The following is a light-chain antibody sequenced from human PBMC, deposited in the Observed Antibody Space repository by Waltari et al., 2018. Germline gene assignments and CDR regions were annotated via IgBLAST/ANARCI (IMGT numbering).Light chain of an antibody. Sequence: QSVLTQPPLASGTPGQRVTISCSGNSSNIGINTVTWYQQLPGTAAKLLIYANYHRPSGVPDRFSASKSDTSASLAISGLQSEDEADYFCATWDDSLNGRVFGGGTKLAVL. CDR3: ATWDDSLNGRV. CDR1: SSNIGINT. CDR2: ANY. V-gene: IGLV1-44*01. J-gene: IGLJ3*02.